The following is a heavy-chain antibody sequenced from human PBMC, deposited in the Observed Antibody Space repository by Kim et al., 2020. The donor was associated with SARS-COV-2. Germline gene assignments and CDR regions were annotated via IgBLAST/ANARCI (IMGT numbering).Heavy chain of an antibody. V-gene: IGHV4-34*01. Sequence: SETLSLTCAVYIGSFSGSFSGYYWSWIRQPPGKGLEWIGEISHGGSTNYNPSLESRLTISLDTSKNQLSLRLSSVTAADTAVYYCARGRRFFGYWGQGTLVTVSS. CDR3: ARGRRFFGY. J-gene: IGHJ4*02. CDR2: ISHGGST. CDR1: IGSFSGSFSGYY.